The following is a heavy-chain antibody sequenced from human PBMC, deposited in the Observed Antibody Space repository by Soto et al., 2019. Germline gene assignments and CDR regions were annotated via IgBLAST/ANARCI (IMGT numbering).Heavy chain of an antibody. D-gene: IGHD3-16*01. CDR1: GGTFSSYA. CDR2: IIPIFGTA. Sequence: QVQLVQSGAEVKKPGSSVKVSCKASGGTFSSYAISWVRQAPGQGLEWMGGIIPIFGTANYAQKFQGRVTSTADKSTSTADRELSSLRSEDTAVYYCARGAFSWLPLAFQHWGQGTLVTVSS. CDR3: ARGAFSWLPLAFQH. J-gene: IGHJ1*01. V-gene: IGHV1-69*06.